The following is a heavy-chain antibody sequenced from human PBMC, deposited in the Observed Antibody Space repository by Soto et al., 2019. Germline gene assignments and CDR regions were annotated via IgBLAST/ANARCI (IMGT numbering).Heavy chain of an antibody. D-gene: IGHD3-22*01. Sequence: ASVKVSCKASGYTFTRSGISWVRQAPGQGLEWMGWISTYNGDTNYAQTFQGRVTMTTDTSTSTAYMELSRLRSDDTAVYYCARDGSYDSSGYYTPRDYYYGMDIWGQGTTVTVSS. CDR3: ARDGSYDSSGYYTPRDYYYGMDI. V-gene: IGHV1-18*01. J-gene: IGHJ6*02. CDR2: ISTYNGDT. CDR1: GYTFTRSG.